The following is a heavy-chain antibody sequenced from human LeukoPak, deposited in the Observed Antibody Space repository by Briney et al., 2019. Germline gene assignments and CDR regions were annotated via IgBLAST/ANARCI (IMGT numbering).Heavy chain of an antibody. CDR3: ASSLSIVVVPAARSIAAAGGAYYGMDV. V-gene: IGHV1-8*01. J-gene: IGHJ6*02. CDR2: MNPNSGNT. Sequence: ASVKVSCKASGYTFTSYDINWVRQATGQGLEWMGWMNPNSGNTGYAQKFRGRVTMTRNTSISTAYMELSSLRSEDTAVYYCASSLSIVVVPAARSIAAAGGAYYGMDVWGQGTTVTVSS. CDR1: GYTFTSYD. D-gene: IGHD2-2*01.